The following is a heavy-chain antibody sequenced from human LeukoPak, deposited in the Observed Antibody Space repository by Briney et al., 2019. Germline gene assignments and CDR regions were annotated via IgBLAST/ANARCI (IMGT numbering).Heavy chain of an antibody. J-gene: IGHJ4*02. CDR3: AKIAYGANFFDY. Sequence: EASVKVSCTASGYTFTNYDINWVRQAPGQGLEWMGWISTYNGNTNYAQKLQGRVTMTTDTSTSTVYMELRSLRSDDTAVYYCAKIAYGANFFDYWGQGTLVTVSS. D-gene: IGHD4/OR15-4a*01. CDR2: ISTYNGNT. V-gene: IGHV1-18*01. CDR1: GYTFTNYD.